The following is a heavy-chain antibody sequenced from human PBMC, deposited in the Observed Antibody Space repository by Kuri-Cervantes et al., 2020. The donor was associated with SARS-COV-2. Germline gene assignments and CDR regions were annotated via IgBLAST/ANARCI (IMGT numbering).Heavy chain of an antibody. V-gene: IGHV3-21*01. CDR3: ARGGSSGWYYFDY. D-gene: IGHD6-19*01. Sequence: GESLKISCAASGFTFSSYSMNWVRQAPGKGLEWFSSISSSSSYIYYADSVKVRFTISRDNAKNSLYLQMNSLRAEDTAVYYCARGGSSGWYYFDYWGQGTLVTVSS. CDR2: ISSSSSYI. J-gene: IGHJ4*02. CDR1: GFTFSSYS.